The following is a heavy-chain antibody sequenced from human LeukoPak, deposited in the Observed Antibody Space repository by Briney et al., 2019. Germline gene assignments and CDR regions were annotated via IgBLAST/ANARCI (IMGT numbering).Heavy chain of an antibody. Sequence: SVTVSFKSSAYTFIRYAISWVRQAPGRGREWMGRIIPKFGTANYAQRFRGRVTITADKSTTTAYMELSSLRSEDTAVYYCARAIYYDVMTGYYDYYSYYMDVWGDGTTVTVSS. CDR1: AYTFIRYA. D-gene: IGHD3-9*01. CDR2: IIPKFGTA. J-gene: IGHJ6*03. V-gene: IGHV1-69*06. CDR3: ARAIYYDVMTGYYDYYSYYMDV.